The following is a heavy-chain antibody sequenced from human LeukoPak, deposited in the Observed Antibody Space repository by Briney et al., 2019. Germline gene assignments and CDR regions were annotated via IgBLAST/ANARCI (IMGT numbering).Heavy chain of an antibody. CDR2: ISSSSSYI. CDR1: GFTFSSYS. D-gene: IGHD3-3*01. CDR3: ARDGPNYYDFWSGYPEGGYFDY. Sequence: PGGSLRLSCAASGFTFSSYSMNWVRQAPGKGLEWVSSISSSSSYIYYPDSVKGRFTISRDNAKNSLYLQMNSLRAEDTAVYYCARDGPNYYDFWSGYPEGGYFDYWGQGTLVTVSS. J-gene: IGHJ4*02. V-gene: IGHV3-21*01.